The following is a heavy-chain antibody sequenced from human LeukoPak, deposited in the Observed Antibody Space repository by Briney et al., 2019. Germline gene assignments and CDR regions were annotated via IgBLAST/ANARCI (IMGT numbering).Heavy chain of an antibody. V-gene: IGHV3-21*04. CDR2: ISSSSSYI. CDR1: GFTFSSYS. D-gene: IGHD5-18*01. J-gene: IGHJ4*02. CDR3: AKDLVGTAMANFDY. Sequence: GGSLRLSCAASGFTFSSYSMNWVRQAPGKGLEWVSSISSSSSYIYYADSVTGRFTISRDNAKNSLYLQMNSLRAEDTAVYYCAKDLVGTAMANFDYWGQGTLVTVSS.